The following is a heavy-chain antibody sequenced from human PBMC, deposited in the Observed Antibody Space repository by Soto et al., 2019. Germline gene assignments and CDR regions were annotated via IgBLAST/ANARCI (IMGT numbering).Heavy chain of an antibody. CDR1: GGTFSSYT. V-gene: IGHV1-18*01. D-gene: IGHD4-17*01. CDR2: ISAYNGNT. Sequence: ASVKISCKGSGGTFSSYTISGVRQAPGQGLEWMGWISAYNGNTNYAQKLQGRVTMTTDTSTSTAYMELRSLRSDDTAVYYCARTSDYGDYDYWGQGTLVTVSS. CDR3: ARTSDYGDYDY. J-gene: IGHJ4*02.